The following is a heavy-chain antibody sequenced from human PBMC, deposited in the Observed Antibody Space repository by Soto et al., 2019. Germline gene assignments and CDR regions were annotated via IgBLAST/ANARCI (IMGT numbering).Heavy chain of an antibody. CDR3: ARVPENIVVVPAFDP. CDR2: ISSSSSYI. CDR1: GFTFSSYS. V-gene: IGHV3-21*01. D-gene: IGHD2-2*01. J-gene: IGHJ5*02. Sequence: GSLRLSCAASGFTFSSYSMNWARQAPGKGLEWVSSISSSSSYIYYADSVKGRFTISRDNAKNSLYLQMNSLRAEDTAVHYCARVPENIVVVPAFDPWGQGTLVTVSS.